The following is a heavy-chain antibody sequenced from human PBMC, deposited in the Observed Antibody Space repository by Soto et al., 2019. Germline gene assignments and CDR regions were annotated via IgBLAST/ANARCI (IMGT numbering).Heavy chain of an antibody. Sequence: GESLKISCKGSGYTFTDYWIGWVRQLPGKGLEWMGIIYPGDSDTRYSPSFQGQVTITADKSTSTAYLQWNTLKASDTAMYYCAKERIPAAIINYYYGMDVWGQGTTVTVSS. CDR3: AKERIPAAIINYYYGMDV. D-gene: IGHD2-2*01. CDR1: GYTFTDYW. V-gene: IGHV5-51*01. J-gene: IGHJ6*02. CDR2: IYPGDSDT.